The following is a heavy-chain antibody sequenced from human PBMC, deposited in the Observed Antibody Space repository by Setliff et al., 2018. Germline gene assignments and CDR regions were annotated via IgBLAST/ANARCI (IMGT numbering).Heavy chain of an antibody. CDR3: ASHGGNSLSIYY. V-gene: IGHV1-24*01. J-gene: IGHJ4*02. D-gene: IGHD2-21*02. Sequence: ASVKVSCKVSGYRLIEVSMHWVRQAPGKGLEWMGGFDPEDSETIYAQKFQGRATMTEDTSTDTAYMELSSLRSEDTAVYYCASHGGNSLSIYYWGQGTLVTVSS. CDR1: GYRLIEVS. CDR2: FDPEDSET.